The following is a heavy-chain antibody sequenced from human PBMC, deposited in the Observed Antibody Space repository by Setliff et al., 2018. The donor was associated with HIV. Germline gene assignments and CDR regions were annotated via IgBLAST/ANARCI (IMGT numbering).Heavy chain of an antibody. CDR3: ARAGGSLTGNAFDI. J-gene: IGHJ3*02. Sequence: GGSLRLSCAASGYTFSTYSLNWVRQAPGRGLEWISYISSSSWPTYYADSVKGRFTISRDNSKNTLYLQMNSLRAEDTAVYYCARAGGSLTGNAFDIWGQGTMVTVSS. V-gene: IGHV3-48*01. D-gene: IGHD2-15*01. CDR2: ISSSSWPT. CDR1: GYTFSTYS.